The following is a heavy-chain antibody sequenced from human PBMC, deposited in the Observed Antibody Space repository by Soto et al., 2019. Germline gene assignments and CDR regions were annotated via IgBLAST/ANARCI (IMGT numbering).Heavy chain of an antibody. D-gene: IGHD2-2*01. J-gene: IGHJ4*02. Sequence: EVQLVESGGGLVKPGGSLRLSCAASGFTFSSYSMNWVRQARGKGLEWVSSISSSSSYIYYADSVKGRFTISRDNAKNSLYLQMNSLRAEDTAVYYCARVVVVPAAGIDYWGQGTLVTVSS. CDR3: ARVVVVPAAGIDY. V-gene: IGHV3-21*01. CDR2: ISSSSSYI. CDR1: GFTFSSYS.